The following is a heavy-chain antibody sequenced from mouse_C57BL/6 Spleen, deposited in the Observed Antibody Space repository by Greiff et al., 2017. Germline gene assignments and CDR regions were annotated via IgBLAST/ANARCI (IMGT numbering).Heavy chain of an antibody. CDR1: GYTFTSYW. V-gene: IGHV1-64*01. CDR3: ARSSYVGYAMDY. J-gene: IGHJ4*01. CDR2: IHPNSGST. Sequence: QVQLKQPGAELVKPGASVKLSCKASGYTFTSYWMHWVKQRPGQGLEWIGMIHPNSGSTNYNEKFKSKATLTVDKSSSTAYMQLSSLTSAESAVYYCARSSYVGYAMDYWGQGTSVTVSS. D-gene: IGHD1-1*01.